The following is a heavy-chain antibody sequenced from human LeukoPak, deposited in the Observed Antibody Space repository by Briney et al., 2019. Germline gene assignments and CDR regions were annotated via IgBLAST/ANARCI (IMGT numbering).Heavy chain of an antibody. Sequence: GGSLRLSCAVSGFTFSSDWMHWVRQAPGQGLVWVSSINPAGSSPNYTDSVKGRFTISRDNALTTLYLQRNNLRAEDTGVYYCARGVRGGYGTDFWGQGALVTVSS. D-gene: IGHD5-12*01. J-gene: IGHJ4*02. CDR2: INPAGSSP. CDR3: ARGVRGGYGTDF. CDR1: GFTFSSDW. V-gene: IGHV3-74*01.